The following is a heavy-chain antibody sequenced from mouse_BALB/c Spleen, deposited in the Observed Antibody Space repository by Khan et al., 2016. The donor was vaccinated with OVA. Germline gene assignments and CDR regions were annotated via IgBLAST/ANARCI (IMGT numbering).Heavy chain of an antibody. CDR1: GFNITDYY. J-gene: IGHJ2*01. V-gene: IGHV14-4*02. CDR2: IDPENGDT. D-gene: IGHD2-4*01. Sequence: VQLKQSGAELVRSGASVKLSCTTSGFNITDYYMHWVKQRPEQGLEWIGWIDPENGDTEYAPEFQGKATLTADQSSNTAYLQLRRPTSEDPAVYYCNAGDYGEGGYFDYWGQGTTLTVSS. CDR3: NAGDYGEGGYFDY.